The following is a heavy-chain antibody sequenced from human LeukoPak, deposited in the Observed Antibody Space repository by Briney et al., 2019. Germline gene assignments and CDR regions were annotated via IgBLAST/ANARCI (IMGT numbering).Heavy chain of an antibody. CDR3: ARESGSRSYYYYMDV. V-gene: IGHV3-21*01. J-gene: IGHJ6*03. CDR2: ISSTSSYI. CDR1: GFSFSTYS. Sequence: GGSLRLSCAASGFSFSTYSMNWVRQAPGKGLEWVSSISSTSSYIYYADSLKGRFTISRDNAKNSMYLQMNSLRAEDTAVYYCARESGSRSYYYYMDVWGKGTTVTVSS. D-gene: IGHD2-2*01.